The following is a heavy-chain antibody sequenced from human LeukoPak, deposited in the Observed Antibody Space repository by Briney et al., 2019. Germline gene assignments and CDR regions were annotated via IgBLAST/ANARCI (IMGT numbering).Heavy chain of an antibody. CDR3: ASLRPIAYYYYGMDV. V-gene: IGHV4-34*01. D-gene: IGHD5-12*01. CDR1: GGSFSGYY. J-gene: IGHJ6*02. Sequence: SETPSLTGAVYGGSFSGYYWSWIRQPPGKGLEWIGEINHSGSTNYNPSLKSRVTISVDTSKNQFSLKLSSVTAADTAVYYCASLRPIAYYYYGMDVWGQGTTVTVSS. CDR2: INHSGST.